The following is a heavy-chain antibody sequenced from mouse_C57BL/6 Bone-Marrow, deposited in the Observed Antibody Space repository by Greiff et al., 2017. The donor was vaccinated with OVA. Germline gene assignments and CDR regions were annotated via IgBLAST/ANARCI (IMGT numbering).Heavy chain of an antibody. CDR2: INPNNGGT. CDR1: GYTFTDYN. CDR3: TRCDYDYDEDAWFAY. J-gene: IGHJ3*01. V-gene: IGHV1-22*01. D-gene: IGHD2-4*01. Sequence: EVQLQQSGPELVKPGASVKMSCKASGYTFTDYNMHWVKQSHGKSLEWIGYINPNNGGTSYNQKFKGKATLNVNKSSSTAYMELRNLTSEDSAVYYCTRCDYDYDEDAWFAYWGQGTMVTVSA.